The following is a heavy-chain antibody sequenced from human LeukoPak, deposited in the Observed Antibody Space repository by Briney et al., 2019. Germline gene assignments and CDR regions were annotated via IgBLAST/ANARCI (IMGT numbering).Heavy chain of an antibody. J-gene: IGHJ4*02. CDR2: INHSGST. CDR3: ARTSSGWPYYFDY. Sequence: SETLSLTXAVYGGSFSGYYWSWIRQPPGKGLEWIGEINHSGSTNYNPSLKSRVTISVGTSKNQFSLKLSSVTAADTAVYYCARTSSGWPYYFDYWGQGTLVTVSS. D-gene: IGHD6-19*01. CDR1: GGSFSGYY. V-gene: IGHV4-34*01.